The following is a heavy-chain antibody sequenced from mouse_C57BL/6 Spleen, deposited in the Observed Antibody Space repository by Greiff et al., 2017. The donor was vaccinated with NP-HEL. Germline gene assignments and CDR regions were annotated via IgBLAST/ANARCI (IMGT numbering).Heavy chain of an antibody. D-gene: IGHD1-1*01. CDR3: ARGIYYGSSYGAY. Sequence: QVQLQQSGAELVRPGSSVKLSCKASGYTFTSYWMDWVKQRPGQGLEWIGNIYPSDSETHYNQKFKDKATLTVDKSSSTAYMQLSSLTSEDSAVYYCARGIYYGSSYGAYWGQGTLVTVSA. J-gene: IGHJ3*01. V-gene: IGHV1-61*01. CDR1: GYTFTSYW. CDR2: IYPSDSET.